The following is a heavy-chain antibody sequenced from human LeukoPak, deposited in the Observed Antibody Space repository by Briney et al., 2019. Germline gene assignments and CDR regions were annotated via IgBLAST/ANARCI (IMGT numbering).Heavy chain of an antibody. CDR2: IDTNSSGT. V-gene: IGHV1-2*04. CDR1: GYTFTGYY. CDR3: ARGGGVGGRSIDSGGDCGSPFFQH. D-gene: IGHD2-21*02. Sequence: PSVKVSCKASGYTFTGYYMNWVRRAPGHGRGWMGWIDTNSSGTNYAQKFQGWVTMTKHTSISRAYMEVSRLRSDDTAVYYCARGGGVGGRSIDSGGDCGSPFFQHWGQGTLVTVSS. J-gene: IGHJ1*01.